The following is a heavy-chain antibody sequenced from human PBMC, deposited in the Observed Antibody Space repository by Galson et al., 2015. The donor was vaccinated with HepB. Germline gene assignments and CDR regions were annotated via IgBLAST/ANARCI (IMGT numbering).Heavy chain of an antibody. D-gene: IGHD6-13*01. Sequence: SVKVSCKASGYTFSSYSITWVRQAPGQGLEWMGWISPHNRNTNYAQNFQGRVTMTTDTSTRTVYMEVRSLKFDDTAVYYCARLGTAAGFLDYWGQGTLVTVSS. CDR3: ARLGTAAGFLDY. J-gene: IGHJ4*02. CDR2: ISPHNRNT. CDR1: GYTFSSYS. V-gene: IGHV1-18*01.